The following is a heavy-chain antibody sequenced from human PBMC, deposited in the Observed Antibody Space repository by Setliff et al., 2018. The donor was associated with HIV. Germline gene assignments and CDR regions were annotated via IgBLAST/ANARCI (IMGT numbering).Heavy chain of an antibody. CDR1: GGSFSAYY. CDR2: ISHTGST. CDR3: ARDKRYRFPFDS. J-gene: IGHJ4*02. D-gene: IGHD2-2*02. Sequence: PSETLSLTCAVYGGSFSAYYWSWIRQSPEMGLEWIAEISHTGSTKYNPSLGSRVTISLATSKNQFSLSLRSRSAADTAVYYCARDKRYRFPFDSWGQGTLVTVSS. V-gene: IGHV4-34*01.